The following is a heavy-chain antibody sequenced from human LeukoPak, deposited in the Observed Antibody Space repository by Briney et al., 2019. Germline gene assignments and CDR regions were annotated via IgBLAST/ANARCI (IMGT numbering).Heavy chain of an antibody. CDR3: SRGLDSRKLGY. CDR1: GASFNSDDQY. J-gene: IGHJ4*02. D-gene: IGHD3-22*01. CDR2: IHPRGML. Sequence: PSQTLSLTCAVSGASFNSDDQYWNWIPRSPGKSLEWIGRIHPRGMLYTNPSLESRLTMSRDTSKNQFSLNLNSATAADTAVYFCSRGLDSRKLGYWGQGILVTVSS. V-gene: IGHV4-31*11.